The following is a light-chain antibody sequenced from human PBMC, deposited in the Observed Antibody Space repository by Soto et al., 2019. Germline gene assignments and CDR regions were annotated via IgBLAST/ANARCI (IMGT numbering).Light chain of an antibody. CDR1: SSDVGSYNL. V-gene: IGLV2-8*01. CDR3: SSYAGSSVV. Sequence: QSALTQPPSASGSPGQSVTISCTGTSSDVGSYNLVSWHQQHPGKAPKVMIYGVSQRPPGVPDRFSGSKSGNTASLTVSGLQAEDEADYYCSSYAGSSVVFGAGTKVTVL. CDR2: GVS. J-gene: IGLJ2*01.